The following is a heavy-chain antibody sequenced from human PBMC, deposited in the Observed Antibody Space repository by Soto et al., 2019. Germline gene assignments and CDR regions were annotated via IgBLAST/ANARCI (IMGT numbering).Heavy chain of an antibody. V-gene: IGHV4-39*01. CDR1: GGSIGTSGYY. J-gene: IGHJ5*02. CDR3: SRRATEGFDP. CDR2: INHSGNT. Sequence: PSETPGLTCAFSGGSIGTSGYYWGWIRQAPGKGLEWIGSINHSGNTYLSPSLKDRVTMSVDTSKNSFSLKLRSATAADTGLYYCSRRATEGFDPWGQGTMVTVSS.